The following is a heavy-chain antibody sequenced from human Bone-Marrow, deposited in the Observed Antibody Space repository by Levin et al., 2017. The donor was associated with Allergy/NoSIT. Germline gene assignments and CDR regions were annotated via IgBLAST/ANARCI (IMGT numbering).Heavy chain of an antibody. V-gene: IGHV3-7*01. CDR3: ARDFSGYGLFDY. J-gene: IGHJ4*02. CDR2: IKQDGNEK. Sequence: ETLSLTCAASGFMFSSTWMTWVRQAPGKGLEWLANIKQDGNEKYYVDSVKGRFTISRDNARRTLHLQMNSLRAEDTAVYYCARDFSGYGLFDYWGQGALVTVSS. D-gene: IGHD5-12*01. CDR1: GFMFSSTW.